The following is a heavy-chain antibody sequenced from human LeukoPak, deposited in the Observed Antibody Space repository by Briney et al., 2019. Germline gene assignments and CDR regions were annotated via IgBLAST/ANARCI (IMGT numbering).Heavy chain of an antibody. CDR1: GYSFLNYD. D-gene: IGHD3-22*01. Sequence: ASVKVSCKPSGYSFLNYDINWVRQAPGQGLDWMGWMNSNTGNTGTGQRFQGRVTLTRDISLNTAYMELSSLRPDDTAVYFCARLDDFNGYYFVDFWGPGTPVTVSS. V-gene: IGHV1-8*01. J-gene: IGHJ4*02. CDR2: MNSNTGNT. CDR3: ARLDDFNGYYFVDF.